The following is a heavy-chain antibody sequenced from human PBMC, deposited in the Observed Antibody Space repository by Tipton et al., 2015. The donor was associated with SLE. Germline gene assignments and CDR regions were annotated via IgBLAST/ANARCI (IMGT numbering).Heavy chain of an antibody. D-gene: IGHD1-26*01. CDR3: VRDRGGSFSVYFDY. CDR1: DGSIRSTNYY. J-gene: IGHJ4*02. V-gene: IGHV4-39*07. CDR2: IYYSGTT. Sequence: TLSLTCTVSDGSIRSTNYYWGWIRQPPGKGLEWIGSIYYSGTTYYNPSLKSRVTISVDTSKNQFSLNLTSVTAADTAAYYCVRDRGGSFSVYFDYRGQGTLVTVSS.